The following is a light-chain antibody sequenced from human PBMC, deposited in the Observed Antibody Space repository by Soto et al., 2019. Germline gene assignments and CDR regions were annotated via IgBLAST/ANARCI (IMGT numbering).Light chain of an antibody. CDR2: AAS. V-gene: IGKV1-39*01. J-gene: IGKJ4*01. Sequence: DIQMTQSPSSLSASVGDRVTITCRASQTISSYLNWYQQKPGKAPKLLIFAASSLQSGVPSRFSGSGSGTDFTFTIGSLQPEDFATYFCQQSFSTPLTFGGGTKVDIK. CDR1: QTISSY. CDR3: QQSFSTPLT.